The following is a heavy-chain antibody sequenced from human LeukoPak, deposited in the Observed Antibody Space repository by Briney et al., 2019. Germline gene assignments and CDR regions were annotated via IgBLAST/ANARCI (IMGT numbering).Heavy chain of an antibody. Sequence: GGSLRLSCAASGFTISNFAMTWVRQAPGKGLEWVSGISGSGGSTFYADSVKGRFTISRDNSKNTLYLQMNSLRAEDTAVYYCAKDAGSGVYFLYYFDYWGQGTLVTVSS. V-gene: IGHV3-23*01. J-gene: IGHJ4*02. CDR1: GFTISNFA. D-gene: IGHD2-15*01. CDR2: ISGSGGST. CDR3: AKDAGSGVYFLYYFDY.